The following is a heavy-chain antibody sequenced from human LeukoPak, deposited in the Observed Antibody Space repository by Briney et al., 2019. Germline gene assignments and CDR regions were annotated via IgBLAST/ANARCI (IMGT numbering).Heavy chain of an antibody. V-gene: IGHV4-34*01. J-gene: IGHJ6*02. CDR2: INHSGST. CDR3: ARSGSYLEGLYYYGMDV. D-gene: IGHD1-26*01. CDR1: GGSFSGYY. Sequence: PSETLSLTCAVYGGSFSGYYWSWIRQPPGKGLEWIGEINHSGSTNYNPSLKSRVTISVDTSKNQFSLKLSSVTAADTAVYCCARSGSYLEGLYYYGMDVWGQGTTVTVSS.